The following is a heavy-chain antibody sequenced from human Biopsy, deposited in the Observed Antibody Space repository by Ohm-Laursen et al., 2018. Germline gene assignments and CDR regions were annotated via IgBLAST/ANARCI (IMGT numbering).Heavy chain of an antibody. Sequence: SDTLSLTCPVYGEYFNGYYWSWIRQTPGKGLEWIGEINHSGRTNYNPSLKSRVTISVDTSKNQFSLKVRSVTAADTAVYYCVRGVDYYDPYHYYALDVWGQGTTVTVSS. CDR2: INHSGRT. CDR1: GEYFNGYY. J-gene: IGHJ6*02. CDR3: VRGVDYYDPYHYYALDV. D-gene: IGHD3-22*01. V-gene: IGHV4-34*01.